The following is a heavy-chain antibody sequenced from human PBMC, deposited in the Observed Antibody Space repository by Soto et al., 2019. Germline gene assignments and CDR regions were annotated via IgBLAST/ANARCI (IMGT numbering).Heavy chain of an antibody. CDR2: IIPIFGTA. D-gene: IGHD4-17*01. CDR1: GGTFSSYA. Sequence: QVQLVQSGAEVKKPGSSVKVSCKASGGTFSSYAISWVRQAPGQGLEWMGGIIPIFGTANYAQKFQGRVTNTAVEATSTACMELSSLRSEDTAVYYCARVGSTTVVTHWFDPWGQGTLVTVSS. CDR3: ARVGSTTVVTHWFDP. V-gene: IGHV1-69*01. J-gene: IGHJ5*02.